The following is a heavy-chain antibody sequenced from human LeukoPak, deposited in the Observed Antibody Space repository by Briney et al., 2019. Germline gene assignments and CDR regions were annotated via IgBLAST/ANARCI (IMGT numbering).Heavy chain of an antibody. CDR3: ANRDY. J-gene: IGHJ4*02. CDR2: IQNDESSK. Sequence: PGGSLRLSCAASGFTLSTYGMHWVRQAPGKGLGWVAFIQNDESSKHYADSVKGRFTISRDNSKNTLYLQVNNLRAEDTAVYYCANRDYWGQGTLVTVSS. CDR1: GFTLSTYG. V-gene: IGHV3-30*02.